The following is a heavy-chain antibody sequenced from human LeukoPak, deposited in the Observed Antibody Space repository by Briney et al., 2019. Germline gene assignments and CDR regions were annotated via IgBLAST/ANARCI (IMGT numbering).Heavy chain of an antibody. CDR3: ARDPSVHIVVVPAAPDY. Sequence: SVKVSCKASGGTFSSYAISWVRQAPGQGLEWMGRIIPILGIANYARKFQGRVTITADKSTSTAYMELSSLRSEDTAVYYCARDPSVHIVVVPAAPDYWGQGTLVTVSS. CDR2: IIPILGIA. J-gene: IGHJ4*02. D-gene: IGHD2-2*01. CDR1: GGTFSSYA. V-gene: IGHV1-69*04.